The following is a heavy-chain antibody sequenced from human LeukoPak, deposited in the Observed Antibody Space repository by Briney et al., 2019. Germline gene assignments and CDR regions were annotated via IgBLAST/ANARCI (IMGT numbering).Heavy chain of an antibody. CDR2: ISSNGGST. D-gene: IGHD6-19*01. CDR1: GFTFSSYA. V-gene: IGHV3-64*01. J-gene: IGHJ4*02. Sequence: PGGSLRLSCAASGFTFSSYAMHRVRQAPGKGLEYVSAISSNGGSTYYANSVKGRFTISRDNSKNTLYLQMGSLRAEDMAVYYCARVSVAVAGTLDYWGQGTLVTVSS. CDR3: ARVSVAVAGTLDY.